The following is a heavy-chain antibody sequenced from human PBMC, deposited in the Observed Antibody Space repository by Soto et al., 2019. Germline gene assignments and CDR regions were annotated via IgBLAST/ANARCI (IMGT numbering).Heavy chain of an antibody. CDR3: ARARVRRCCSSTSCQMNAFDI. D-gene: IGHD2-2*01. J-gene: IGHJ3*02. V-gene: IGHV1-18*01. CDR2: ISAYNGNT. Sequence: GAPVKVSCKAPGYTFTSYCISWVRHAPGQGLEWMGWISAYNGNTNYAQKVQSRGTMTTATSTSPAYMELTSLRSDATAVYSCARARVRRCCSSTSCQMNAFDIWGEGTMVTVSS. CDR1: GYTFTSYC.